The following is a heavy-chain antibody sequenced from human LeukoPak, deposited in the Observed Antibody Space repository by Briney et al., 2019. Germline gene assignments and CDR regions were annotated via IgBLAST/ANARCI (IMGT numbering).Heavy chain of an antibody. Sequence: PSETLSLTCSVSGDSISEYYWSWIRQPPGKGLEWIGYIYVSGNTNYNPSLKSRLTISVATSKNQFSLKVTSVTAADTAVYYCARCRSYDSSGYCDAVDIWGQGTMVTVSS. D-gene: IGHD3-22*01. CDR2: IYVSGNT. J-gene: IGHJ3*02. CDR3: ARCRSYDSSGYCDAVDI. CDR1: GDSISEYY. V-gene: IGHV4-59*01.